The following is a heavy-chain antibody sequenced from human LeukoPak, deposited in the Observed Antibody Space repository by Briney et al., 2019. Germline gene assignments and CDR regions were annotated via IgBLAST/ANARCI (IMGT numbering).Heavy chain of an antibody. D-gene: IGHD5-12*01. V-gene: IGHV3-23*01. CDR1: GFTFNTNA. Sequence: GGSLRLSCAASGFTFNTNAMSWVRQAPGKGLEWVSAISGRTGGTYYADSVKGRFTISRDNSKSTLYPQMDSLRAEDTAVYYCAKCGNSGCHLIDYWGQGTLVTVSS. CDR3: AKCGNSGCHLIDY. CDR2: ISGRTGGT. J-gene: IGHJ4*02.